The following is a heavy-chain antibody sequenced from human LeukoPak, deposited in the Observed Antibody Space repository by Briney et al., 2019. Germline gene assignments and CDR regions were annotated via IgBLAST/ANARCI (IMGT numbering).Heavy chain of an antibody. CDR3: LESDQAVWAFCDC. Sequence: SETLSLTCAVSGGSFSGYNWSWFRHPPGKGLEWIGEINHSGSTNYNPSLKSRVTISLGKSKNQFSLKLSSVAAAGRALYFCLESDQAVWAFCDCGGQATLVTVSS. CDR1: GGSFSGYN. CDR2: INHSGST. J-gene: IGHJ4*02. V-gene: IGHV4-34*03. D-gene: IGHD1-26*01.